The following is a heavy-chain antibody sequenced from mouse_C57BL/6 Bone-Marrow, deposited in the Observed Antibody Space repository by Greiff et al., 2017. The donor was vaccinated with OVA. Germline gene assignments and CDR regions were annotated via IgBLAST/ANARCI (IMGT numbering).Heavy chain of an antibody. D-gene: IGHD1-1*01. J-gene: IGHJ1*03. CDR3: ARRVLSRLDV. Sequence: QVQLQQPGAELVKPGASVKMSCKASGYTFTSYWITWVKQRPGQGLEWIGDIYPGSGSTNYNEKFKSKATLTVETSSSTAYMQLSSLTSEDSAVYYCARRVLSRLDVWGTRTTVTDSS. CDR1: GYTFTSYW. V-gene: IGHV1-55*01. CDR2: IYPGSGST.